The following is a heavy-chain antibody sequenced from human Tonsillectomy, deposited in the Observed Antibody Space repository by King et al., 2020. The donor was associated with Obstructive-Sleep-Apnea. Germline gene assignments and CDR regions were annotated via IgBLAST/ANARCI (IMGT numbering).Heavy chain of an antibody. V-gene: IGHV4-39*07. CDR2: SYYSGST. D-gene: IGHD6-13*01. CDR1: GGSISSSSYY. Sequence: LQLQESGPGLVKPSETLSLTCTVSGGSISSSSYYWGWIRQPPGKGLEWIGTSYYSGSTYHNSSLKSRVTISVDTSRNQFSLKLSSVTAADTAVYYCAGAIAAAGTGYAFDIWGQGTMATVSS. J-gene: IGHJ3*02. CDR3: AGAIAAAGTGYAFDI.